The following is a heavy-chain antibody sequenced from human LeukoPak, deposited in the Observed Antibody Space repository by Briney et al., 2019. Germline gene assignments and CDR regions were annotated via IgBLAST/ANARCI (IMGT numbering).Heavy chain of an antibody. D-gene: IGHD6-19*01. CDR1: GGSFSGYY. Sequence: SETLSLTCAVYGGSFSGYYWSWIRQPPGKGLEWIGEINHSGSTNYNPSLKSRVTISVDTSKNQFSLKLSSVTAADTAVYYCARDRSGWYGGPSKYWGQGTLVTVSS. J-gene: IGHJ4*02. V-gene: IGHV4-34*01. CDR2: INHSGST. CDR3: ARDRSGWYGGPSKY.